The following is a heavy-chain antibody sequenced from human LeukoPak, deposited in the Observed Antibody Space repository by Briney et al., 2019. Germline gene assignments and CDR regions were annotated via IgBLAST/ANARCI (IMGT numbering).Heavy chain of an antibody. D-gene: IGHD3-22*01. Sequence: GASVKASCKASGYTFSNFGISWVRQAPGQGLEWMGGIIPIFGTANYAQKFQGRVTITADESTSTAYMELSSLRSEDTAVYYCARGAAGTETDYYDSSGYYSYYFDYWGQGTLVTVSS. CDR3: ARGAAGTETDYYDSSGYYSYYFDY. J-gene: IGHJ4*02. V-gene: IGHV1-69*13. CDR1: GYTFSNFG. CDR2: IIPIFGTA.